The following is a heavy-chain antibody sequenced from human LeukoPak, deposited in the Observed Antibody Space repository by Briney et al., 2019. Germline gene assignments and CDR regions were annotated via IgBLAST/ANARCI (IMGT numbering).Heavy chain of an antibody. CDR1: GGSISSSSYY. J-gene: IGHJ6*03. V-gene: IGHV4-39*07. D-gene: IGHD3-10*01. CDR3: ARDYGGFYYMDV. CDR2: IYYSGST. Sequence: SETLSLTCTVSGGSISSSSYYWGWLRQPPGKGLEWIGSIYYSGSTYYNPTLKSRVTISVDTSKNQFSLKLSSVTAADTAVYYCARDYGGFYYMDVWGKGTTVTVSS.